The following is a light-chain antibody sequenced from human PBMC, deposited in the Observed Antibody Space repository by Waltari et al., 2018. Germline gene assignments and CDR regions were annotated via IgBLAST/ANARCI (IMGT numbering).Light chain of an antibody. CDR3: QQHDNSPYS. CDR1: QGISNW. V-gene: IGKV1-33*01. Sequence: DIQMTQSPSSLSASVGDRVTITYRARQGISNWLAWYQQKPGKAPKLLIYRASNLETGVPSRFSGSGSGTDFTLTISSLQPEDIATYYCQQHDNSPYSFGQGTKVEIK. CDR2: RAS. J-gene: IGKJ2*03.